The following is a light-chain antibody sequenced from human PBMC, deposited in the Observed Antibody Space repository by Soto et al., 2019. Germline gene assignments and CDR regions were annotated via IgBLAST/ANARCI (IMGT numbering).Light chain of an antibody. J-gene: IGKJ4*01. CDR2: GAS. Sequence: EIVMTQSPATLSVSPGERATLSCRASQSVRTNLAWYQQKPGQAPRLLIYGASTRATGIPARFSGSGSGTEFTLTISSLEPEDFAFYYCQQRNSWPLTFGGGTKVEIK. V-gene: IGKV3-15*01. CDR1: QSVRTN. CDR3: QQRNSWPLT.